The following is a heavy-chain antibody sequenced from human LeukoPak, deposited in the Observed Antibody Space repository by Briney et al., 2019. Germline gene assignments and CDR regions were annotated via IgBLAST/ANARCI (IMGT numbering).Heavy chain of an antibody. J-gene: IGHJ4*02. V-gene: IGHV4-61*02. CDR1: GGSISSGSYY. CDR3: ARRLGYCSSTSCYGYYFDY. Sequence: SQTLSLTCTVSGGSISSGSYYWSWIRQPAGKGLEWIGRIYSSGSTNYNPSLKSRVTISLDTSKNQFSLKLSSVTAADTAVYYCARRLGYCSSTSCYGYYFDYWGQGTLVTVSS. CDR2: IYSSGST. D-gene: IGHD2-2*01.